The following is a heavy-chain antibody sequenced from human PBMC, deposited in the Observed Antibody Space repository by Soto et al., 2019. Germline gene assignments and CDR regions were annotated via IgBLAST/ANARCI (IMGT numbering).Heavy chain of an antibody. D-gene: IGHD3-22*01. CDR3: AMYYYDRSVSPFTIVY. CDR1: GFTFSNYA. V-gene: IGHV3-23*01. J-gene: IGHJ4*02. Sequence: GGSLRLSCAASGFTFSNYALSWVRDAPGKGLEWVSAISGSGGTTHYADPVKGRVTISRANSKDTVFLQMNSLRAEDTAVYSSAMYYYDRSVSPFTIVYGGLRALVS. CDR2: ISGSGGTT.